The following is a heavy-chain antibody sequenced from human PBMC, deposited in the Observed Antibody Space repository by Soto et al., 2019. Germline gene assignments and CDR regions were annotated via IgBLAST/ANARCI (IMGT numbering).Heavy chain of an antibody. CDR2: MGYNGFT. V-gene: IGHV4-59*08. Sequence: QVQLQESGPGLVKPSETLSLTCTISGGPMNNYYCSWFRQPRGQGLEWIGYMGYNGFTRYNPSLRIRVAISLDTAKNPFSLDLSSVTAAVPALYYCARQGFGELHGLVDVWGQGITVTVSS. CDR3: ARQGFGELHGLVDV. J-gene: IGHJ6*02. D-gene: IGHD3-10*01. CDR1: GGPMNNYY.